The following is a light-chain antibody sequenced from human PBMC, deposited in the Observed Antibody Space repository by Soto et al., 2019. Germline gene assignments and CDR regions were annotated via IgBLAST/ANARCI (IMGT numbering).Light chain of an antibody. CDR1: QSVSSSY. Sequence: EIVLTQSPGTLSLSPGERATLSCRASQSVSSSYLAWYQQKPGQAPRLLIYGASSRATGIPDRFSGSGSGTDFTLAIRRVEPEDFAVYYCQQYGSAPQTFGQGTKLEIK. CDR2: GAS. V-gene: IGKV3-20*01. CDR3: QQYGSAPQT. J-gene: IGKJ2*01.